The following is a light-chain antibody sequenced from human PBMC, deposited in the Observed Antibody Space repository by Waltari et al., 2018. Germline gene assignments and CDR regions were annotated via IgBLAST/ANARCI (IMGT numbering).Light chain of an antibody. CDR3: QQYGSSVLYT. CDR1: QTLSNNY. CDR2: GAS. Sequence: IVLTQSPGTLSLSPGESATLSCRASQTLSNNYLAWYQQKPGQAPRILIYGASSRAAGIHVGVSGSGSGTYFTLTISRLEPDDFAMYYCQQYGSSVLYTFGQGTKLEIK. J-gene: IGKJ2*01. V-gene: IGKV3-20*01.